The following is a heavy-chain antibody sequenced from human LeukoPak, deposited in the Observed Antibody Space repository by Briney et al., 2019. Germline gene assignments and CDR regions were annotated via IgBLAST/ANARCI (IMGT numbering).Heavy chain of an antibody. Sequence: GGSLRFSCAASGFTFSNYAMSWVRQAPGKGLEWVSAISGSGGTTFYADSVKGRFAISRDNSKNTLYLQVNSLRAEDTAVYYCAKTVTIINWFDPWGQGTLVTVSS. CDR2: ISGSGGTT. CDR1: GFTFSNYA. V-gene: IGHV3-23*01. J-gene: IGHJ5*02. CDR3: AKTVTIINWFDP. D-gene: IGHD4-17*01.